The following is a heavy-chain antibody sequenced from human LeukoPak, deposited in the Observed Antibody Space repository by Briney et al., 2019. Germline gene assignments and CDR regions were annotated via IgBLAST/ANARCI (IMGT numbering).Heavy chain of an antibody. V-gene: IGHV4-39*01. Sequence: SGTLSLTCSVSGGSISSAIFYWGWIRHPPGMGLEWIGSTFSGGNAYHNPSLKSRVTISVDTSKIQFSLKLISVTAADTAVYYCVRLLPSSGYVLGDWFDPWGQGTLVTVSS. CDR2: TFSGGNA. CDR3: VRLLPSSGYVLGDWFDP. J-gene: IGHJ5*02. D-gene: IGHD3-22*01. CDR1: GGSISSAIFY.